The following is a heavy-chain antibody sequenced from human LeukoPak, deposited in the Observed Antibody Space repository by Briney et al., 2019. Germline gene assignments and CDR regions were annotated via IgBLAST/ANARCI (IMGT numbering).Heavy chain of an antibody. CDR2: IYYSGST. CDR3: AREKTPYYYGSGSYAFDI. V-gene: IGHV4-59*01. J-gene: IGHJ3*02. Sequence: SETLSLTCTVSGGSISSYYWSWIRQPPGKGLEWIGYIYYSGSTNYNPSLKSRVTISVDTSKNQFSLKLSSVTAADTAVYYCAREKTPYYYGSGSYAFDIWGQGTMVTASS. D-gene: IGHD3-10*01. CDR1: GGSISSYY.